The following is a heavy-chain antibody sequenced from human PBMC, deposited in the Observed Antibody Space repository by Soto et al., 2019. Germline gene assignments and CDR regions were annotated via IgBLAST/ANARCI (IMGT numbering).Heavy chain of an antibody. CDR3: AATTIFGVVIISGYYGMDV. CDR2: IIPIFGTA. J-gene: IGHJ6*02. V-gene: IGHV1-69*06. CDR1: GGTSSSYA. D-gene: IGHD3-3*01. Sequence: ASVEVSCKASGGTSSSYASMCVRQAPGQGLEWMGGIIPIFGTANYAQKFQGRVTITADKSTSTAYMELSSLRSEDTAVYYCAATTIFGVVIISGYYGMDVWGQRTTVTVSS.